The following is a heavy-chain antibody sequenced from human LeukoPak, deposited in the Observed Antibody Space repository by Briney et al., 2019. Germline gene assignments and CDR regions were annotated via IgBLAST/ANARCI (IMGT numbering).Heavy chain of an antibody. Sequence: GASVKVSCKASGYTFTSYGISWVRQAPGQGLEWMGWISAYNGNTNYAQKLQGRVTMTTDTSTSTAYMELRSLRSDDTAVYYCARDPRYSGYDRLFDYWGQGTLVTVSS. CDR1: GYTFTSYG. J-gene: IGHJ4*02. CDR3: ARDPRYSGYDRLFDY. V-gene: IGHV1-18*01. D-gene: IGHD5-12*01. CDR2: ISAYNGNT.